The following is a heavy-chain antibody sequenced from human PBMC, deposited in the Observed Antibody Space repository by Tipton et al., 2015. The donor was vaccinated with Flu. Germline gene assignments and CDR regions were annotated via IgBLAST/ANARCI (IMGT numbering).Heavy chain of an antibody. CDR1: GYSFTSYW. Sequence: QLVQSGAEVKKPGESLKISCKGSGYSFTSYWIGWVRQMPGKGLEWMGIIYPGDSDTRYSPSFQGQVTISADKSISTAYLQWSSRKASDTAMYYCARQGRAVAGSRFYYYGMDVWGQGTTVTVSS. D-gene: IGHD6-19*01. V-gene: IGHV5-51*01. CDR3: ARQGRAVAGSRFYYYGMDV. J-gene: IGHJ6*02. CDR2: IYPGDSDT.